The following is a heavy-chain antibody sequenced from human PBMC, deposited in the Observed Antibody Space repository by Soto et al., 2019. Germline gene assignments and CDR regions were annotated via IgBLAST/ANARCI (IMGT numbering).Heavy chain of an antibody. V-gene: IGHV4-39*01. CDR3: ARQGGEQWLQPDLDV. CDR1: GGSIRSSSYY. Sequence: QLRLQESGPRLVKPSETLSLTCTVSGGSIRSSSYYWAWIRQPPGKGLEWIGSIYYSGTTYYNPSLKSRVTISADRSMNQFSLKLSSVTAADTAVYYCARQGGEQWLQPDLDVWGQGTTVTVSS. D-gene: IGHD6-19*01. J-gene: IGHJ6*02. CDR2: IYYSGTT.